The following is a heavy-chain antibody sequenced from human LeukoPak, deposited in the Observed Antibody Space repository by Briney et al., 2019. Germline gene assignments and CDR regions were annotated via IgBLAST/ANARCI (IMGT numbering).Heavy chain of an antibody. J-gene: IGHJ4*02. CDR2: ISSSSSYI. D-gene: IGHD6-13*01. Sequence: GGSLRLSCAASGFTFSSYSMNWVRQAPGKGLEWVSSISSSSSYIYYADSAKGRFTISRDNAKNSLYLQMNSLRAEDTAVYYCARDRSSSRNDYWGQGTLVTVSS. CDR1: GFTFSSYS. CDR3: ARDRSSSRNDY. V-gene: IGHV3-21*01.